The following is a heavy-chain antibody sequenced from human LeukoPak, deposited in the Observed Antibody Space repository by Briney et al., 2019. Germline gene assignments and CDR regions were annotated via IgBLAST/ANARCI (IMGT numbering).Heavy chain of an antibody. Sequence: PGGSLRLSCAASGFTFSSYAMHWVRQAPGKGLEGVAVISYDGSNKYYADSEKGRFTISRDNSKNTLYLQMNSLRAEDTAVYYCAREEAVAGHHPLDYWGQGTLVTVSS. CDR2: ISYDGSNK. CDR3: AREEAVAGHHPLDY. V-gene: IGHV3-30-3*01. CDR1: GFTFSSYA. J-gene: IGHJ4*02. D-gene: IGHD6-19*01.